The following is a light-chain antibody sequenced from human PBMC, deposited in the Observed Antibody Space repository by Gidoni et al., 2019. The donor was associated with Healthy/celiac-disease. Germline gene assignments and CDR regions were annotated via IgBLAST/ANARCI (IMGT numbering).Light chain of an antibody. V-gene: IGKV1-5*03. J-gene: IGKJ1*01. CDR1: QSISSW. Sequence: DIQMTQSPSTLSASVGDRVTLTCRPSQSISSWLAWYQQKPGKAPKLLIYKASSLESGVPSRFSGSGSGTEFTLTISSLQPDDFATYYCQQYNSYSPWTFGQGTKVEIK. CDR3: QQYNSYSPWT. CDR2: KAS.